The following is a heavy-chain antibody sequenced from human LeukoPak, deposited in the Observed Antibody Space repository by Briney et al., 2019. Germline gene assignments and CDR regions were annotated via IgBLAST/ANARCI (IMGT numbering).Heavy chain of an antibody. Sequence: SQTLSLTCAISGDSVSSKSSTWYWVRQSPSRGLKWLGRTYYRSKWKSDYALSVKSRITINPDTSKNQFTLQLKSVTSEDTAVYYCARGAAAIRGGIDYWGQGTLVTVSS. CDR2: TYYRSKWKS. CDR3: ARGAAAIRGGIDY. V-gene: IGHV6-1*01. CDR1: GDSVSSKSST. J-gene: IGHJ4*02. D-gene: IGHD6-13*01.